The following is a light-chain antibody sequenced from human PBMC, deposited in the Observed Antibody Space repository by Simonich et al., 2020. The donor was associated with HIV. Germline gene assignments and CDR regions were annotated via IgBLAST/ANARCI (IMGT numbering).Light chain of an antibody. J-gene: IGKJ4*01. V-gene: IGKV1-8*01. CDR1: QGFSSY. CDR2: AAS. Sequence: AIRMTQSPSSLSESLGNRDTITCRASQGFSSYLAWYQQEAGKAPKLMIYAASTLQSGVPSRFSGSGSGTDFTLTISLQSEDSATYYCQQYYSYPLTFGGGTKVEIK. CDR3: QQYYSYPLT.